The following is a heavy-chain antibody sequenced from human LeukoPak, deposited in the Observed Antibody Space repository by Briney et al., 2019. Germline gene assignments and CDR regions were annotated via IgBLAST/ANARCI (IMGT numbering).Heavy chain of an antibody. CDR3: ARGQRGYSYGPAAFDI. Sequence: SETLSLTCAVYGGSFSGYYWSWIRQPPGKGLEWIGEINHSGSTNYNPSLKSRVTISVDTSKNQFSLKLSSVIAADTAVYYCARGQRGYSYGPAAFDIWGQGTMVTVSS. J-gene: IGHJ3*02. D-gene: IGHD5-18*01. CDR2: INHSGST. V-gene: IGHV4-34*01. CDR1: GGSFSGYY.